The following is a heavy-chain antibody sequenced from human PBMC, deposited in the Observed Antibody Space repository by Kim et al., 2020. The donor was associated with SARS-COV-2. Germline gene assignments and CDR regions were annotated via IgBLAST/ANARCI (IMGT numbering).Heavy chain of an antibody. D-gene: IGHD2-2*02. CDR1: GGSISSSSYY. CDR2: IYYSGST. CDR3: AREGARGSGYCSSTSCYRAASSCYYYGMDV. J-gene: IGHJ6*02. Sequence: SETLSLTCTVSGGSISSSSYYWGWIRQPPGKGLEWIGSIYYSGSTYYNPSLKSRVTISVDTSKNQFSLKLSSVTAADTAVYYCAREGARGSGYCSSTSCYRAASSCYYYGMDVWGQGTTVTVSS. V-gene: IGHV4-39*02.